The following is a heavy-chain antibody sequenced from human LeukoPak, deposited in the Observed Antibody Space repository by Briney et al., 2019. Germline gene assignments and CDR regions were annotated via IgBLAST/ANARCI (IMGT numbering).Heavy chain of an antibody. V-gene: IGHV1-18*01. CDR1: GYTFTSYG. Sequence: ASVKVSCKASGYTFTSYGISWVRQAPGQGLEWMGWISAYNGNTNYAQKLQGRVTMTTDTSTSTAYMELRSLRSDDTAVYYCARDSGGDIVVVPAAPNFDYWGQGTLVTVSS. CDR3: ARDSGGDIVVVPAAPNFDY. CDR2: ISAYNGNT. D-gene: IGHD2-2*01. J-gene: IGHJ4*02.